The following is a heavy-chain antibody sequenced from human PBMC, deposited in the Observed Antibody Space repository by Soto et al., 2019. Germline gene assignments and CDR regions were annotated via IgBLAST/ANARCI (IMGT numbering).Heavy chain of an antibody. CDR3: ARAVAVPADCDY. CDR1: GYTFTGYA. D-gene: IGHD6-19*01. CDR2: INAGNGNT. Sequence: QVQLVQSGAEEKKPGASVKVSCKASGYTFTGYAMHLVRQAPGQRLEWMGWINAGNGNTKYSQKFKGRVTITRDTSASTAYMELSSMRSEDTAVYYCARAVAVPADCDYWGQGTLVTVSS. V-gene: IGHV1-3*05. J-gene: IGHJ4*02.